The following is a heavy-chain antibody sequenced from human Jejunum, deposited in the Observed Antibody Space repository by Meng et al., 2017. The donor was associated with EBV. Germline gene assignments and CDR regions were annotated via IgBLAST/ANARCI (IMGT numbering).Heavy chain of an antibody. Sequence: VGLVPHVAELEKAGSEVKVSCKASGGRFSSYVINWVRQAPGQGLEWMGGIIPIFGRTNYALEFQDRVTITADKFTRTVYMEMSSLKSEDTAVYYCARDQGRDYDSSTYYTHWGRGTLVTVSS. V-gene: IGHV1-69*06. CDR1: GGRFSSYV. J-gene: IGHJ4*02. CDR2: IIPIFGRT. D-gene: IGHD3-22*01. CDR3: ARDQGRDYDSSTYYTH.